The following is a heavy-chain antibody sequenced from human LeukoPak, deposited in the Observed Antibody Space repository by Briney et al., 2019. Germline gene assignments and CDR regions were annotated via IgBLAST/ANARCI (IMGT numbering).Heavy chain of an antibody. D-gene: IGHD7-27*01. CDR1: GYSFTSYW. CDR3: ARGTGDPDYFDD. Sequence: KTGGSLRLSCKGSGYSFTSYWIGWVRQMPGKGLEWMGIIYPGDSDTRYSPSFQGQVTISADKSISTPYLQCSSLKGSDTAMYYCARGTGDPDYFDDCGEGTLVTVSS. CDR2: IYPGDSDT. V-gene: IGHV5-51*01. J-gene: IGHJ4*02.